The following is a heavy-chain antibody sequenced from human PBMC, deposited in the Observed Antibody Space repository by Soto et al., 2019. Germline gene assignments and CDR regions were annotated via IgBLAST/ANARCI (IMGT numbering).Heavy chain of an antibody. CDR1: GFTFSTYA. D-gene: IGHD2-8*01. CDR2: ISSNGRST. V-gene: IGHV3-64*01. J-gene: IGHJ4*02. Sequence: EVQLVESGGGLVQPGGSLRLSCATSGFTFSTYAMHWVRQAPGKGLEYVSAISSNGRSTYYANSVKGRFTISRDNSKNTLYLQMDSLRAEDMAVYYCARERCTNGVCYAPSYYWGQGTLVTVSS. CDR3: ARERCTNGVCYAPSYY.